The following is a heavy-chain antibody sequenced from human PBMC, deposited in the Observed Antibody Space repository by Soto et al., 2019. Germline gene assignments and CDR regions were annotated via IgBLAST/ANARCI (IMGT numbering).Heavy chain of an antibody. Sequence: QVQLVESGGGVVQPGRSLRLSCAASGFTFSSYAMHWVRQAPGKGLEWVAVISYDGSNKYYADSVKGRFTISRDNSKNTLYLRMNSLRAEDTAVCYCARAKLSPYYYYGMDVWGQGTTVTVSS. J-gene: IGHJ6*02. CDR3: ARAKLSPYYYYGMDV. CDR1: GFTFSSYA. V-gene: IGHV3-30-3*01. CDR2: ISYDGSNK.